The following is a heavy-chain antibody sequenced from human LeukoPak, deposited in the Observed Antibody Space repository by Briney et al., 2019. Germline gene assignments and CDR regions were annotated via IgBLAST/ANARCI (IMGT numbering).Heavy chain of an antibody. CDR2: ISAYNGNT. J-gene: IGHJ4*02. CDR1: GYTFTSYG. Sequence: ASVKVSCKASGYTFTSYGISWVRQAPGQGLEWMGWISAYNGNTNYAQKLQGRVTMTTDTSTSTAYMELRSLRSDDTAVYYCARVPQVVTDIVVVPAPPDYWGQGTLVTVSS. CDR3: ARVPQVVTDIVVVPAPPDY. D-gene: IGHD2-2*01. V-gene: IGHV1-18*01.